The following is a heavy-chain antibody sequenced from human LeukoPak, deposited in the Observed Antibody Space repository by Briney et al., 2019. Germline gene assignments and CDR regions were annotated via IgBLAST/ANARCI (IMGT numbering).Heavy chain of an antibody. CDR2: IYYSGTT. V-gene: IGHV4-61*01. J-gene: IGHJ4*02. D-gene: IGHD3-22*01. CDR3: ARRPPNSSGYYYGDY. CDR1: GGSVSSGSYY. Sequence: SETLSLTCTVSGGSVSSGSYYWSWIRQPPGKGLEWIGYIYYSGTTNYNPSLKSRVTISVDTSKNQFSLKLSSVTAADTAVYYCARRPPNSSGYYYGDYWGQGNLVTVSS.